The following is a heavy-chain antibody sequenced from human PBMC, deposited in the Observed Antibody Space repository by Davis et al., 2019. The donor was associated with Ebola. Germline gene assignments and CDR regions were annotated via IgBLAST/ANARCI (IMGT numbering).Heavy chain of an antibody. Sequence: AASVKVSCKASGYTFTGYYIHWVRQAPGQGLEWMGWINPNSGGTNYAQKFQGRVTMTRDTSTSTAYVELSGLTSDDTAIYYCARAVSPSSDYFMDVWGKGTAVTVS. V-gene: IGHV1-2*02. CDR1: GYTFTGYY. J-gene: IGHJ6*03. D-gene: IGHD5/OR15-5a*01. CDR3: ARAVSPSSDYFMDV. CDR2: INPNSGGT.